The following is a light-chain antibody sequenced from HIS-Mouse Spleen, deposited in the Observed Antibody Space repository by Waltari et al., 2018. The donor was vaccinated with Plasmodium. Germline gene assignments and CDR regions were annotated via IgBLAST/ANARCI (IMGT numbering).Light chain of an antibody. Sequence: AIQLTQSPSSLSASVGDRVTITCRASQGISSALAWYQQKPGNAPKILISYASSLESWVPSRFSGSGSGTDFTLTISSLQPEDFATYYCQQFNSYPLTFGGGTKVEIK. V-gene: IGKV1-13*02. CDR2: YAS. CDR3: QQFNSYPLT. J-gene: IGKJ4*01. CDR1: QGISSA.